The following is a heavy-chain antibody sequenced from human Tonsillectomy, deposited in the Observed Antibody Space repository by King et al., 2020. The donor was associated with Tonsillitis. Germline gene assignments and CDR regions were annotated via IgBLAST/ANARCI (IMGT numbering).Heavy chain of an antibody. CDR1: GFTFSGSA. CDR3: TSPLAPYYYYYMDV. J-gene: IGHJ6*03. Sequence: QLVQSGGGLVQPGGSLKLSCAASGFTFSGSAMHWVRQASGKGLEWVGRIRSKAKSYAPAYAASVKGRFTISRDDSKNTAYLQMNSLKTEDTAVYYCTSPLAPYYYYYMDVWGKGTTVTVSS. V-gene: IGHV3-73*01. CDR2: IRSKAKSYAP.